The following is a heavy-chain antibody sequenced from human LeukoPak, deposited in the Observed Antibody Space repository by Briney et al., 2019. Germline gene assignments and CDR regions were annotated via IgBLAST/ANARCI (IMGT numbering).Heavy chain of an antibody. V-gene: IGHV3-30*04. Sequence: GGSLRLPCAAAGRMVITYNMHWGRQAPRKRVEWVSMLSADERDLTYTHSVNGRFTPSRDHSTNTLYLQMTSLRPEDTALYFSVTQDGHTFLHAFDICGQGTLLIVSS. CDR1: GRMVITYN. CDR2: LSADERDL. J-gene: IGHJ3*02. CDR3: VTQDGHTFLHAFDI. D-gene: IGHD5-24*01.